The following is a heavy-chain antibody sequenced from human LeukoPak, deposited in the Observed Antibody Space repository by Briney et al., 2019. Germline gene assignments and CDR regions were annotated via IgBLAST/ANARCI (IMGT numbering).Heavy chain of an antibody. V-gene: IGHV1-69*05. CDR1: GGTFSSYA. CDR2: IIPTFGTA. Sequence: ASVKVSCKASGGTFSSYAISWVRQAHGQGLEWMGGIIPTFGTANYAQKFRGRVTITTDESTSTAYMELSSLRSEDTAVYYCARDGDYYGSGSYYNLDYWGQGTLVTVSS. D-gene: IGHD3-10*01. CDR3: ARDGDYYGSGSYYNLDY. J-gene: IGHJ4*02.